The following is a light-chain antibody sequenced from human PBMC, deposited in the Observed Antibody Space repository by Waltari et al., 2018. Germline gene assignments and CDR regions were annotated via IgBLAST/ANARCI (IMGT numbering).Light chain of an antibody. J-gene: IGLJ2*01. CDR3: LSYTTRISFV. Sequence: QPALTQPASVSGSPGQSITISCTGSSNDLGNSNHVCWYQHHPGKAPRLFISEVTERPSGVSDRFSGSKSGNTASLTISGLQAEDEADYYCLSYTTRISFVFGGGTKLSVL. V-gene: IGLV2-23*02. CDR2: EVT. CDR1: SNDLGNSNH.